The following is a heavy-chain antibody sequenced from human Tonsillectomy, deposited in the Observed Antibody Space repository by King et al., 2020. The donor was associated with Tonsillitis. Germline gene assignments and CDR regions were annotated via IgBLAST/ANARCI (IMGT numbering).Heavy chain of an antibody. CDR3: ARAGSYESSGYYFLR. D-gene: IGHD3-22*01. CDR1: GHSISSGYY. V-gene: IGHV4-38-2*01. Sequence: VQLQESGPGLVKPSETLSLTCAVSGHSISSGYYWGWIRQPPGKGLEWIGSIYHSGSTHYNPSLKSRVTISVDTSKNQFSLKLSSVTAADTAVYYCARAGSYESSGYYFLRWGQGTLVTVSS. J-gene: IGHJ4*02. CDR2: IYHSGST.